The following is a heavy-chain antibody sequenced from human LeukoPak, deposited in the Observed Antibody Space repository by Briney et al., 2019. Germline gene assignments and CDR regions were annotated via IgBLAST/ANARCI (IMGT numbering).Heavy chain of an antibody. CDR1: GYSISSGYY. CDR3: ARDRLGSSPPD. D-gene: IGHD6-13*01. CDR2: IYHSGST. V-gene: IGHV4-38-2*02. Sequence: SETLSLTCTVSGYSISSGYYWGWIRQPPGKGLEWIGSIYHSGSTYYNPSLKSRVTISVDTSKNQFSLKLSSVTAADTAVYYCARDRLGSSPPDWGQGTLVTVSS. J-gene: IGHJ4*02.